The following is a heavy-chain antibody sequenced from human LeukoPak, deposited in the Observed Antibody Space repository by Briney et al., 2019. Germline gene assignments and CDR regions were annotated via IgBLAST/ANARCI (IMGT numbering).Heavy chain of an antibody. V-gene: IGHV4-30-2*01. D-gene: IGHD1/OR15-1a*01. CDR3: ARSHVNNPGTDY. J-gene: IGHJ4*02. Sequence: SQTLSLTCTVSGGSISSGGYYWSWIRQPPGKGLEWIGYIYHSGSTYYNPSLKSRVTISVDRSKNQFSLKLSSVTAADTAVYYCARSHVNNPGTDYWGQGTLVTVSS. CDR1: GGSISSGGYY. CDR2: IYHSGST.